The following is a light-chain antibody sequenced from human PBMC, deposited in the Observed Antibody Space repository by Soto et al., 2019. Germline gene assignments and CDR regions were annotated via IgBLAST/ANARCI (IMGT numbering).Light chain of an antibody. CDR2: DVN. V-gene: IGLV2-14*01. Sequence: QSVLNQPASVFGAPGPSITISLPGSNSDIGGYNYVSWYQQHPGEAPKLMIYDVNIRPSGISNRFSGSKSGNTASLTISGLQAEDEADHYCSSNTGNTSYGCGTGSKVTV. J-gene: IGLJ1*01. CDR1: NSDIGGYNY. CDR3: SSNTGNTSYG.